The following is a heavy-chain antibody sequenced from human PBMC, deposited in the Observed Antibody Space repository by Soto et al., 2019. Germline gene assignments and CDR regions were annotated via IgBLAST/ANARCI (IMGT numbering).Heavy chain of an antibody. CDR2: IYWDDDK. CDR1: GFSLSTGGVG. CDR3: AHSRCGGDCLQSYSSHYYYGMDV. V-gene: IGHV2-5*02. J-gene: IGHJ6*02. Sequence: QITLKESGPSLVKPTQTLTLTCTFSGFSLSTGGVGVGWIRQPPGKALEWLALIYWDDDKRYSPSLRSRLTLTKDTPKNQVVLTMTNMDPVDTATYYCAHSRCGGDCLQSYSSHYYYGMDVWGQGTTVTVSS. D-gene: IGHD2-21*02.